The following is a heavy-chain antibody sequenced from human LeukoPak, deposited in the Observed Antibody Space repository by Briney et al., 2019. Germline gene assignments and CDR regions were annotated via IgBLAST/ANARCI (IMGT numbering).Heavy chain of an antibody. CDR3: AKDMGVPAALSLFVY. CDR2: MSVNGGNT. J-gene: IGHJ4*02. Sequence: GGSLRLSCAASGLTFGSYAMSWVRQAPGKGPECVSVMSVNGGNTLYAHSVKGRFTISRDNSNNTLYLQMNSLRAEDTAVYFCAKDMGVPAALSLFVYWGQRTLVTVSS. D-gene: IGHD2-2*01. V-gene: IGHV3-23*01. CDR1: GLTFGSYA.